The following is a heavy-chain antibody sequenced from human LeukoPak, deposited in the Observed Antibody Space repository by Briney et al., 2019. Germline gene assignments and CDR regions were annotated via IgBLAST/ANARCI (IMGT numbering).Heavy chain of an antibody. J-gene: IGHJ6*03. D-gene: IGHD6-13*01. CDR2: IRYDGSNK. CDR3: AKDSEYSSSWYPTIPYYYYYYTDV. CDR1: GFTFSSYG. V-gene: IGHV3-30*02. Sequence: GGSLRLSCAASGFTFSSYGMHWVRQAPGKGLEWVAFIRYDGSNKYYADSVKGRFTISRDNSKNTLYLQMNSLRAEDTAVYYCAKDSEYSSSWYPTIPYYYYYYTDVWGKGTTVTISS.